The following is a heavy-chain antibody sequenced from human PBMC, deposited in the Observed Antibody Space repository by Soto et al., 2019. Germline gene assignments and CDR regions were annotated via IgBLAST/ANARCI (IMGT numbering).Heavy chain of an antibody. J-gene: IGHJ3*02. CDR3: ARTKSGSYPIDTFDI. Sequence: PGRSLKISCKGSGYSLPTYWVVLVRQMPGKGLEWMGIIYPGDSDTRNSPSFQGQVTISVDKSISTAYLQWSSLKASDTAMYYCARTKSGSYPIDTFDIWGQGTMVTVSS. CDR1: GYSLPTYW. V-gene: IGHV5-51*03. D-gene: IGHD1-26*01. CDR2: IYPGDSDT.